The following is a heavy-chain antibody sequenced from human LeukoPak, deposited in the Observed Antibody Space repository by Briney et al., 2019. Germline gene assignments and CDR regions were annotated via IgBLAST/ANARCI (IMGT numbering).Heavy chain of an antibody. CDR3: ARGCSSTSCYNY. J-gene: IGHJ4*02. V-gene: IGHV4-34*01. CDR1: GGSFSGYY. D-gene: IGHD2-2*02. Sequence: SETLSLTCAVYGGSFSGYYWSWIRQPPGEGLEWIGEINHSGSTKYNPSLKSRVTISVDTSKNQFSLKLSSVTAADTAVYYCARGCSSTSCYNYWGQGTLVTVSS. CDR2: INHSGST.